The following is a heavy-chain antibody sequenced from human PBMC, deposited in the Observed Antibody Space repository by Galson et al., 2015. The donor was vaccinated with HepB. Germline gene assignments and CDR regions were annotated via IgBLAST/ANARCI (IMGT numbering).Heavy chain of an antibody. CDR1: GFTFSDYY. CDR2: ISSSGSTI. J-gene: IGHJ3*02. CDR3: ARDRQQWLSTRGAFDI. Sequence: LRLSCAASGFTFSDYYMNWIRQAPGKGLEWVSYISSSGSTIYYADSVKGRFTISRDNAKNSLYLQMNSLRAEDTAVYYCARDRQQWLSTRGAFDIWGQGTMVTVSS. V-gene: IGHV3-11*01. D-gene: IGHD6-19*01.